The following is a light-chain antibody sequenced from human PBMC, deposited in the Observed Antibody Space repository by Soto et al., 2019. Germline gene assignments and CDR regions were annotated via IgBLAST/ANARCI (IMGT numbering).Light chain of an antibody. J-gene: IGKJ1*01. Sequence: DIHMTQSPSSVSASVGDRVTITCRASQGISNWFAWYQHKPGKAPRLLIYAVSSLKSGVPSRFSGSGSGTDFTLTISSLQPEDVGTYYCQQATSFPVFGQGTKVEIK. CDR1: QGISNW. V-gene: IGKV1-12*01. CDR3: QQATSFPV. CDR2: AVS.